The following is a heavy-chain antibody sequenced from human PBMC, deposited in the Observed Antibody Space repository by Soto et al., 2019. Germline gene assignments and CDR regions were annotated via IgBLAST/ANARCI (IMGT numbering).Heavy chain of an antibody. CDR3: ARGVTIFGVVIDYYYYGMDV. Sequence: SVKVSCKASGFTFTNSAIQWVRQARGQRLEWMGGIIPIFGNANYAQKFQDRVTITADESTSTAYMELSSLRSEDTAVYYCARGVTIFGVVIDYYYYGMDVWGQGTTVTVSS. CDR2: IIPIFGNA. J-gene: IGHJ6*02. V-gene: IGHV1-69*13. D-gene: IGHD3-3*01. CDR1: GFTFTNSA.